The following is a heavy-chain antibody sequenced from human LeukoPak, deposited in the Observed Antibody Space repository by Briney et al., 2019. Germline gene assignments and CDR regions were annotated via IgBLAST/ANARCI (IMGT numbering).Heavy chain of an antibody. Sequence: GGSLRLSCAASGFTFSSYAMSWVRQAPGKGLEWVSAISGSGGSTYYADSVKGRFTISRDNSKNTLYLQMNSLRAEDTAVYYCAKESYGSGGRPGGRYYMDVWGKGTTVTVSS. D-gene: IGHD3-10*01. J-gene: IGHJ6*03. CDR3: AKESYGSGGRPGGRYYMDV. CDR1: GFTFSSYA. CDR2: ISGSGGST. V-gene: IGHV3-23*01.